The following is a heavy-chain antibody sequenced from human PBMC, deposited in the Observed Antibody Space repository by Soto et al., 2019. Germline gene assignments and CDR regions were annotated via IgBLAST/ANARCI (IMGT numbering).Heavy chain of an antibody. CDR1: GYIFINYY. CDR3: ARHLEGGDL. Sequence: QVHLVQSGAEVKKPGASVKVSCKASGYIFINYYIHWVRRAPGHGLEWMAIINPTGGSTNYEQKFQGRVTLTMDRSTRKDYMALRSLTSEDKALYYCARHLEGGDLWGQGTLVNVSS. D-gene: IGHD2-21*01. V-gene: IGHV1-46*01. CDR2: INPTGGST. J-gene: IGHJ4*02.